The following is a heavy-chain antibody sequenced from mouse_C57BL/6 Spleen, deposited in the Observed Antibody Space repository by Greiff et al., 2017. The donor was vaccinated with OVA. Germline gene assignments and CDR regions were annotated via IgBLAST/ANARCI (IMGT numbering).Heavy chain of an antibody. D-gene: IGHD2-12*01. V-gene: IGHV1-81*01. CDR1: GYTFTSYG. J-gene: IGHJ4*01. CDR3: ARDYNGDPYYVMDY. Sequence: QVQLQQSGAELARPGASVKLSCKASGYTFTSYGISWVKQRTGQGLEWIGEIYPRSGNTYYNEKFKGKATLTADKSSSTAYMELRSLTSEDSAVYFCARDYNGDPYYVMDYWGQGTPHTVSS. CDR2: IYPRSGNT.